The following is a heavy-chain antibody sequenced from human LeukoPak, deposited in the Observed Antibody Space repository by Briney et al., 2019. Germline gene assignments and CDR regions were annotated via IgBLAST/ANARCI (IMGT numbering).Heavy chain of an antibody. Sequence: PSETLSLTCSVSGCSMFSYYWNWIRQPPGKGLEWIGYIYSNGITKYSPSLRSRGTISFATSRNQFSLRLTSVTAADTAIYYCARRAYYDSSGYHPTSGYFDLWGRGTLVTVSS. J-gene: IGHJ2*01. CDR2: IYSNGIT. D-gene: IGHD3-22*01. CDR1: GCSMFSYY. V-gene: IGHV4-4*08. CDR3: ARRAYYDSSGYHPTSGYFDL.